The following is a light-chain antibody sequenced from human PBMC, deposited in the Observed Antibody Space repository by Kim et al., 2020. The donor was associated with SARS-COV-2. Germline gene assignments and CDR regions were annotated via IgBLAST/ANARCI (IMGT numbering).Light chain of an antibody. CDR1: SSDVGGYNY. Sequence: QPASVSGSPGQSITISCTGTSSDVGGYNYVSWYQQHPGKAPKLMIYDVSNRPSGVSNRFSGSKSGNTASLTISGLQAEDEADYYCSSYTSSSTTFGTGTKVTVL. CDR2: DVS. CDR3: SSYTSSSTT. J-gene: IGLJ1*01. V-gene: IGLV2-14*03.